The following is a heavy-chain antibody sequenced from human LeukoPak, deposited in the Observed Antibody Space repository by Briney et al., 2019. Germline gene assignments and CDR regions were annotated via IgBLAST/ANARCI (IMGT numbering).Heavy chain of an antibody. Sequence: GGSLRLSCAASGFTFSNAWMSWVRQAPGRGLEWVGRIKRKGDDGTIDYAAPVKGRLSISRDDSKNTLYLQMNGLKSGDTAVYYCTAGTGRSDFDYWGQGTLVTVSS. D-gene: IGHD3/OR15-3a*01. V-gene: IGHV3-15*01. CDR3: TAGTGRSDFDY. J-gene: IGHJ4*02. CDR2: IKRKGDDGTI. CDR1: GFTFSNAW.